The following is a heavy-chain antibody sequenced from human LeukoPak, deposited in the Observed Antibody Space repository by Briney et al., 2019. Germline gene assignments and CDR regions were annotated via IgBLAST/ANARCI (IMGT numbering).Heavy chain of an antibody. Sequence: GGSLRLSCAASGFIFTTYAMGWVRQLPGKGLEWVSSVSSSGSDTYYTSSVKGRFTISRDNSKDTLYLQVNSLRVEDTAVYYCARRVLGAVGYFDYWGQGALVTVSS. D-gene: IGHD4-23*01. CDR3: ARRVLGAVGYFDY. CDR2: VSSSGSDT. CDR1: GFIFTTYA. V-gene: IGHV3-23*05. J-gene: IGHJ4*02.